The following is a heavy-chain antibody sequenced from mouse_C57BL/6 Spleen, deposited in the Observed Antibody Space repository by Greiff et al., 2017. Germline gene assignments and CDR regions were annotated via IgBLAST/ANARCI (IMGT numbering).Heavy chain of an antibody. Sequence: QVQLQPPGAELVRPGSSVKLSCKASGYTFTSYWMHWVKQRPIQGLEWIGNIDPSDSETHYNQKFKDKATLTVDKSSSTAYMQLSSLTSEDSAVYYCAYGRPYVDYGGQGTTLTVSS. CDR1: GYTFTSYW. D-gene: IGHD1-1*01. CDR3: AYGRPYVDY. V-gene: IGHV1-52*01. CDR2: IDPSDSET. J-gene: IGHJ2*01.